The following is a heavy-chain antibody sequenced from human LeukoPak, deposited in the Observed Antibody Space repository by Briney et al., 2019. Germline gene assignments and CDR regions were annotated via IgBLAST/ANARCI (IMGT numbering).Heavy chain of an antibody. J-gene: IGHJ4*02. CDR1: GFNFSSYA. D-gene: IGHD1-1*01. CDR2: ISASGGST. Sequence: GGSLRPSCAASGFNFSSYAMSWVRQAPGKGLEWVSTISASGGSTYYADSVKGRFTISRDNSKNTLYLQMNSLRAEDTAVYYCAKNWPLRVSRSYYFDYWGQGTLVTVSS. V-gene: IGHV3-23*01. CDR3: AKNWPLRVSRSYYFDY.